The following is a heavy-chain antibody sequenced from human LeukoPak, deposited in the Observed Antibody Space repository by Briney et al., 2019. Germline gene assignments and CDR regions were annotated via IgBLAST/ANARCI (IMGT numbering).Heavy chain of an antibody. J-gene: IGHJ5*02. Sequence: VASAKVSCKASGYTFNAYGISWVRQAPGQGLEWMGWINAYNGDTNHAQKFQGRVTMTTDTSTTTAYMELGSLRSDDTAVYYCARDGSGHWFDPWGQGTLVTVSS. CDR1: GYTFNAYG. CDR3: ARDGSGHWFDP. CDR2: INAYNGDT. V-gene: IGHV1-18*04. D-gene: IGHD6-25*01.